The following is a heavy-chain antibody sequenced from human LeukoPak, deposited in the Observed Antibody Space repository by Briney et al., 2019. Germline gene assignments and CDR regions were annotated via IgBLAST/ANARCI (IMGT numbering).Heavy chain of an antibody. D-gene: IGHD3-22*01. CDR1: GYSISSGYY. Sequence: SETLSLTCTVSGYSISSGYYWGWIRQSPGKGLEWIATIFHSGSMYYSPSLKSRVTLSVDTSKNQFFLKLNSVNAADTAVYYCARMGVSYYYDSSTYYPLAFDVWGQGTVVTVSS. V-gene: IGHV4-38-2*02. CDR2: IFHSGSM. CDR3: ARMGVSYYYDSSTYYPLAFDV. J-gene: IGHJ3*01.